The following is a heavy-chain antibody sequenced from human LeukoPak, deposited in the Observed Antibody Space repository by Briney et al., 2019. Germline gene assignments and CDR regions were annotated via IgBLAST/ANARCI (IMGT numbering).Heavy chain of an antibody. CDR3: ARDLSHRYYHSTGYAFDY. CDR1: GYIFTSYS. V-gene: IGHV1-46*01. D-gene: IGHD3-22*01. J-gene: IGHJ4*02. CDR2: INPSGGTT. Sequence: ASVKVSCKASGYIFTSYSMHWVRRAPGQRLEWMGIINPSGGTTNYAQKFQGRVTMTRDTSTSTVYMDLSSLRSEDTAVYYCARDLSHRYYHSTGYAFDYWGQGTLVTVSS.